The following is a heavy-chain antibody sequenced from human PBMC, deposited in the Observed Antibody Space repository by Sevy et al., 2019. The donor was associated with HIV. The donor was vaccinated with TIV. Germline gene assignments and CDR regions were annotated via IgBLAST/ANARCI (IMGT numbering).Heavy chain of an antibody. CDR3: ARVSQDITIFGVVIHYYYGMDV. V-gene: IGHV3-7*03. J-gene: IGHJ6*02. CDR2: IKQDGSEK. Sequence: GGPLRLSCAASGFTFSSYWMSWVRQAPGKGLEWVANIKQDGSEKYYVDSVKGRFTISRDNAKNSLYLQMISLRAEDTAVYYCARVSQDITIFGVVIHYYYGMDVWGQGTTVTVSS. D-gene: IGHD3-3*01. CDR1: GFTFSSYW.